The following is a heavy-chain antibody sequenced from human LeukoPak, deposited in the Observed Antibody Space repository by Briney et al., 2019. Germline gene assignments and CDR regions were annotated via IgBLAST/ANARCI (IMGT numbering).Heavy chain of an antibody. V-gene: IGHV4-39*07. CDR1: SGSVSNSHYY. Sequence: SETLSLTCTVSSGSVSNSHYYWAWVRQPPGKGLEWLGSIFYSGNTHYNPSLKSPVTISIDTSKNQFSLKVSSVTAADTAVYYCARGGGLAGYYYYMDVWGKGTTVTVSS. CDR3: ARGGGLAGYYYYMDV. J-gene: IGHJ6*03. D-gene: IGHD3-10*01. CDR2: IFYSGNT.